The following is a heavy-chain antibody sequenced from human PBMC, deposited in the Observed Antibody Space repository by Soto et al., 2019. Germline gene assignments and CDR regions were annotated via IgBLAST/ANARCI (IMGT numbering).Heavy chain of an antibody. J-gene: IGHJ4*02. CDR2: IIGSGGSK. D-gene: IGHD1-26*01. CDR3: AKLSLVRATFAHLDY. Sequence: PGGSLRLSCAASGVPFSSYAMIWVRQATGKGLDWVSAIIGSGGSKYYSASVKGRFTISRDNSKKTLDLQMNRLRAEDTAVYYCAKLSLVRATFAHLDYWAQGTFVTVSS. V-gene: IGHV3-23*01. CDR1: GVPFSSYA.